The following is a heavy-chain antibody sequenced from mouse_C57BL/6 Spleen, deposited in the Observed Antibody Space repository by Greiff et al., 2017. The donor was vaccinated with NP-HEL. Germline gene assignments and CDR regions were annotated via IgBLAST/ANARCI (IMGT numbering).Heavy chain of an antibody. CDR3: GRGSDDDDGDYYAMDY. D-gene: IGHD2-4*01. V-gene: IGHV5-17*01. Sequence: EVQLVESGGGLVKPGGSLKLSCAASGFTFSDYGMHWVRQAPEKGLEWVAYISSGSSTIYYADTVKGRFTISRDNAKNTLFLQMTSVRSEDTAMYYCGRGSDDDDGDYYAMDYWGQGTSVTVSS. CDR2: ISSGSSTI. J-gene: IGHJ4*01. CDR1: GFTFSDYG.